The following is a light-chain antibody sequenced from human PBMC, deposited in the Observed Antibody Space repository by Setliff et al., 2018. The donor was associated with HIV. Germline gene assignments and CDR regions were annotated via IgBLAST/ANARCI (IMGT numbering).Light chain of an antibody. CDR3: GSYTSTDTWV. CDR1: SSDVGGYNR. Sequence: QSVLTQPPSVSGSPGQSVTISCTGTSSDVGGYNRVYWYQQPPGTAPKLMIYDVSSRPSGVPDRFSGSKSGYTASLTISGLQAEDEADYYCGSYTSTDTWVFGAGTKVTVL. V-gene: IGLV2-18*02. J-gene: IGLJ3*02. CDR2: DVS.